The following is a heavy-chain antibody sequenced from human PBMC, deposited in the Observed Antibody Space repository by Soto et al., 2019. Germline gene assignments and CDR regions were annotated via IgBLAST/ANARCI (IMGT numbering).Heavy chain of an antibody. CDR3: AKDYGMDV. J-gene: IGHJ6*02. Sequence: GGSLRLSCAASGFTFSSYGMHWVRQAPGKGLEWVAVISYDGSNKYYADSVKGRFTISRDNSKNTLYLQMNSLRAEDTAVYYCAKDYGMDVWGQGTTVTVSS. CDR2: ISYDGSNK. V-gene: IGHV3-30*18. CDR1: GFTFSSYG.